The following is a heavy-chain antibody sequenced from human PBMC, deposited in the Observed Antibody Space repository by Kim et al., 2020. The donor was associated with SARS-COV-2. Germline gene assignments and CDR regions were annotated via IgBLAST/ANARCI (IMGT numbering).Heavy chain of an antibody. D-gene: IGHD6-19*01. CDR2: IYSGGSST. CDR1: GFTFSSYA. J-gene: IGHJ4*02. Sequence: GGSLRLSCAASGFTFSSYAMSWVRQAPGKGLEWVSVIYSGGSSTYYADSVKGRFTISRDNSKNTLYLQMNSLRAEDTAVYYCAKSLEIAVAGTNEIDYWGQGTLVTVSS. CDR3: AKSLEIAVAGTNEIDY. V-gene: IGHV3-23*03.